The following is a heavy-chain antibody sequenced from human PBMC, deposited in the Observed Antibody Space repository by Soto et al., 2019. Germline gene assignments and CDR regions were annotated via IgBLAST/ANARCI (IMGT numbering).Heavy chain of an antibody. Sequence: QVQLVESGGGVVQPGRSLRLSCAASGFTFSSYGMHWVRQAPGKGLEWVAVISYDGSNKYFGDSVKGRFTISRDNSKNTLYLQMNSLRAEDTAVYYCAKDLAGSSSPYDYNYGMDVWGQGTTVTVSS. CDR2: ISYDGSNK. D-gene: IGHD6-6*01. CDR1: GFTFSSYG. J-gene: IGHJ6*02. CDR3: AKDLAGSSSPYDYNYGMDV. V-gene: IGHV3-30*18.